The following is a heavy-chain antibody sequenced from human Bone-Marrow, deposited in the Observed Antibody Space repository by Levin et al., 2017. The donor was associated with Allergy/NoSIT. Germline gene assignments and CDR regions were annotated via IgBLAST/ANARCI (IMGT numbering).Heavy chain of an antibody. CDR1: GFTFSNYW. Sequence: GESLKISCTASGFTFSNYWMHWVRQAPGKGLVWVSSVKTDGSRTYYADSVKGRFTISRDNVESTLYLQMNSLRAEDTAVYYCARDEGSLSMVRGYDCWGQGTLVTVSS. J-gene: IGHJ4*02. CDR3: ARDEGSLSMVRGYDC. CDR2: VKTDGSRT. V-gene: IGHV3-74*01. D-gene: IGHD3-10*01.